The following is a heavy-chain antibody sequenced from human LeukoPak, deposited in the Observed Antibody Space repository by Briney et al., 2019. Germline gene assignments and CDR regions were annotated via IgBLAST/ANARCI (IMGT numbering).Heavy chain of an antibody. CDR3: ARGARRYDFWSGYSTTDFDY. J-gene: IGHJ4*02. CDR2: IYYSGST. D-gene: IGHD3-3*01. CDR1: GGSISSSSYY. Sequence: SETLSLTCTVSGGSISSSSYYWGWIRQPPGKGLEWIGSIYYSGSTYYNPSLKSRVTISVDTSKNQFSLKLSSVTAADTAVYYCARGARRYDFWSGYSTTDFDYWGQGTLVTVSS. V-gene: IGHV4-39*07.